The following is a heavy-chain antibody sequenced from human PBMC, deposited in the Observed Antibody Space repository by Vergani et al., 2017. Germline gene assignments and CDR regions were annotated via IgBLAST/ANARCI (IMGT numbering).Heavy chain of an antibody. CDR2: IWYDGSNK. V-gene: IGHV3-33*08. J-gene: IGHJ4*02. CDR3: ARDLGIAAALGY. D-gene: IGHD6-13*01. CDR1: GFTFTAHG. Sequence: VQLVESGGGLVKPGGSLRLSCVASGFTFTAHGLNWVRQAPGKGLEWVAVIWYDGSNKYYADSVKGRFTISRDNSKNTLYLQMNSLRAEDTAVYYCARDLGIAAALGYWGQGTLVTVSS.